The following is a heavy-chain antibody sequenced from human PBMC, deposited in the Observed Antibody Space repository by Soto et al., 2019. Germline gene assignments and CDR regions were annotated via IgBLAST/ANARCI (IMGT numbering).Heavy chain of an antibody. CDR3: ARSLSSDFNWFDP. J-gene: IGHJ5*02. Sequence: QLQLQESGPGLVKPSETLSLTCTVSGGSISSSTYYWGWIRQPPGKGLEWIGSIYYLGGTYYNPSLESRVTISVDTSRTQFSLKLNSVTAADTALYFCARSLSSDFNWFDPWGQGTLVTVSS. CDR2: IYYLGGT. D-gene: IGHD3-16*02. V-gene: IGHV4-39*01. CDR1: GGSISSSTYY.